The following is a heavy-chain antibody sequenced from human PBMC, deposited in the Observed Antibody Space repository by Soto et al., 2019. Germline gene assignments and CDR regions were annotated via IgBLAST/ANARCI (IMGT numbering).Heavy chain of an antibody. Sequence: GGSLRLFCAASGFIFDNFGMHWVRQAPGKGLEGVSYISRDGGTIYHTDAVRGRVTISRDNRRNMVYLQMNSLRPEDTAVYYCGKEVERVSLKRVAGDYAMDVWGQGTTVTVFS. CDR1: GFIFDNFG. J-gene: IGHJ6*02. CDR2: ISRDGGTI. D-gene: IGHD2-15*01. CDR3: GKEVERVSLKRVAGDYAMDV. V-gene: IGHV3-30*18.